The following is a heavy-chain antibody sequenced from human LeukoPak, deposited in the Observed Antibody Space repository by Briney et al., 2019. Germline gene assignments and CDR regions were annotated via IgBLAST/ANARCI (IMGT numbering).Heavy chain of an antibody. CDR1: GYSISSGYY. CDR3: ARVIIAQEDYFDY. Sequence: SETLSLTCTVSGYSISSGYYWGWIRQPPGKGLEWIGSIYHSGSTYYNPSLKSRVTISVDTSKNQFSLKLSSVTAADTAVYYCARVIIAQEDYFDYWGQGTLVTVSS. CDR2: IYHSGST. D-gene: IGHD3-10*01. V-gene: IGHV4-38-2*02. J-gene: IGHJ4*02.